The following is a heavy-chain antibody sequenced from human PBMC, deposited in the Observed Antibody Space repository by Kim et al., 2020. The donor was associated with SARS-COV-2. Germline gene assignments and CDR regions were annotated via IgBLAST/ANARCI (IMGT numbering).Heavy chain of an antibody. CDR3: ARVKGDGPGLRWRNKDAFDI. Sequence: SETLSLTCAVYGGSFSGYYWSWIRQPPGKGLEWIGEINHSGSTNYNPSLKSRVTISVDTSKNQFSLKLSSVTAADTAVYYCARVKGDGPGLRWRNKDAFDIWGQGTMVTVSS. J-gene: IGHJ3*02. D-gene: IGHD4-17*01. V-gene: IGHV4-34*01. CDR2: INHSGST. CDR1: GGSFSGYY.